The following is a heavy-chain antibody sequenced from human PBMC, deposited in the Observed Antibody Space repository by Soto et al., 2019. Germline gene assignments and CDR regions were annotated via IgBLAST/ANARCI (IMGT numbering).Heavy chain of an antibody. CDR3: AREDDEGDSLDV. CDR1: GDSISSDYYH. J-gene: IGHJ6*02. CDR2: IHHSGSI. V-gene: IGHV4-30-4*08. Sequence: PSETLSLTCTVSGDSISSDYYHWTWIRQSPGKGLEWIGYIHHSGSILYNPSLKSRVTISVDTSKNQFSLHLTSVTAADTAVYFCAREDDEGDSLDVWSQGTTVTVSS. D-gene: IGHD2-21*02.